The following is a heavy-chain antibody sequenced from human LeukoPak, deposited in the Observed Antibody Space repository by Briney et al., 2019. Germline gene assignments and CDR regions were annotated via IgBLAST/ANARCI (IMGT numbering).Heavy chain of an antibody. CDR3: ASSASCGGDCYQYFQH. Sequence: SETLSLTCTVSGGSISSSSYYWGWIRQPPGKGLEWIGSIYYSGSTYYNPSLKSRVTISLDTSKSQFSLKLSSVTAADTAVYFCASSASCGGDCYQYFQHWGQGTLVTVSS. CDR2: IYYSGST. CDR1: GGSISSSSYY. D-gene: IGHD2-21*02. V-gene: IGHV4-39*07. J-gene: IGHJ1*01.